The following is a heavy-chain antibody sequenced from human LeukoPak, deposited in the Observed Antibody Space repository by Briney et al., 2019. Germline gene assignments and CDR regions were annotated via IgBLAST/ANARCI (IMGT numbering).Heavy chain of an antibody. CDR1: EYSFISYW. CDR2: MYPGDSDT. CDR3: ARQRSYPDYFDY. D-gene: IGHD1-26*01. J-gene: IGHJ4*02. Sequence: GESLKISCKGSEYSFISYWIGWVRQMPGKGLEWMGIMYPGDSDTRYSPSFQGQVTISADKSISTAYLQWSSLKASDTAMYYCARQRSYPDYFDYWGQGTLVTVSS. V-gene: IGHV5-51*01.